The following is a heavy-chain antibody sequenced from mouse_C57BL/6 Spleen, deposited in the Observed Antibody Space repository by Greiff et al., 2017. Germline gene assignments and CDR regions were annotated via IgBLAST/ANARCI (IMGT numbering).Heavy chain of an antibody. CDR1: GYTFTDYE. Sequence: QVPLQQSGAELVRPGASVTLSCKASGYTFTDYEMHWVKQTPVHGLEWIGAIDPETGGTAYNQKFKGKAILTADKSSSTAYMELRSLTSEDSAVYYCTANYVYFDYWGQGTTLTVSS. V-gene: IGHV1-15*01. D-gene: IGHD2-4*01. CDR3: TANYVYFDY. J-gene: IGHJ2*01. CDR2: IDPETGGT.